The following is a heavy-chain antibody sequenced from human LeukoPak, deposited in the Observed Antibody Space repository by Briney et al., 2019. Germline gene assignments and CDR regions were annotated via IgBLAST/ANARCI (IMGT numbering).Heavy chain of an antibody. V-gene: IGHV3-7*03. CDR3: ARAEYCSGGSCYSDDY. CDR2: INQDGTEK. D-gene: IGHD2-15*01. Sequence: PGGSLRLSCAASGFSFTTYWMSWVRQAPGKGLEWVANINQDGTEKYYVDSVKGRFTISRDNAKNSLYLQMNSLRAEDTALYYCARAEYCSGGSCYSDDYWGQGTLVTVSS. CDR1: GFSFTTYW. J-gene: IGHJ4*02.